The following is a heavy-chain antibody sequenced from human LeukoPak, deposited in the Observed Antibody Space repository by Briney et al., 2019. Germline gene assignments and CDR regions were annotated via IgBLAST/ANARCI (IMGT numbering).Heavy chain of an antibody. CDR2: MRQDGSEK. D-gene: IGHD3-3*01. CDR3: ARDRGDFWSGYFDY. Sequence: QPGGSLTLSCAASGFTVSIYWMSWARLAPGEGMEWVAYMRQDGSEKYYVDSVKGRFTISRDNGKNSLYLQMNSLRVEDTAVYYCARDRGDFWSGYFDYWGQGTLVTVSS. V-gene: IGHV3-7*01. J-gene: IGHJ4*02. CDR1: GFTVSIYW.